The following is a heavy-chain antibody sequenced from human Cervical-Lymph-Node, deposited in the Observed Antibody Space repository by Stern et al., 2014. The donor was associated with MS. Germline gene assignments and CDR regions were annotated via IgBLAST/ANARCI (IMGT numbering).Heavy chain of an antibody. CDR1: GFTFSTYT. Sequence: VQLVASGGGVVQPGRSLRLSCAASGFTFSTYTMHWVRQAPGKGLEWGAVLSSDGNSKFYADSVKCRFTISSDNSKNTLFLQMNSLRTEDTAVYYCARDGRSVWGQGTLVTVSS. CDR3: ARDGRSV. CDR2: LSSDGNSK. J-gene: IGHJ4*02. V-gene: IGHV3-30-3*01.